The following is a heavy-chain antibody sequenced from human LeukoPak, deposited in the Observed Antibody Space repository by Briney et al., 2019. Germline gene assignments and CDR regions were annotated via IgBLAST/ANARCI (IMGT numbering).Heavy chain of an antibody. CDR1: GGTFSSYA. V-gene: IGHV1-46*01. CDR3: ARRGRDGYNSDY. Sequence: ASVKVSRKASGGTFSSYAISWVRQAPGQGLEWMGIINPSGGSTSYAQKFQGRVTMTRDMSTSTVYMELSSLRSEDTAVYYCARRGRDGYNSDYWGQGTLVTVSS. CDR2: INPSGGST. J-gene: IGHJ4*02. D-gene: IGHD5-24*01.